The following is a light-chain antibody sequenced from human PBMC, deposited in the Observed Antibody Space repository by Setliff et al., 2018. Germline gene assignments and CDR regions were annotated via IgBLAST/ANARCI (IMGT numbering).Light chain of an antibody. Sequence: QSALTQPPSASGSPGQSITISCTGTSSDVGGYNYVSWYQQHPGKAPKLMIYEVSDRPSGVSNRFSGSKSGNTASLTISGLQAEDGADYYCTSYTSSRTYVFGTGTKVTLL. CDR2: EVS. CDR1: SSDVGGYNY. CDR3: TSYTSSRTYV. V-gene: IGLV2-14*01. J-gene: IGLJ1*01.